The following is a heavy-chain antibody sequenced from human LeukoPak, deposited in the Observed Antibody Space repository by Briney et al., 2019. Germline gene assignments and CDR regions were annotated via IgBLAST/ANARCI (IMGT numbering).Heavy chain of an antibody. D-gene: IGHD5-12*01. Sequence: PGGSLRLSCAASGFTFSDYYMSWIRQAPGKGLEWVSYISSSGSTIYYADSVKGRFTISRDNSKNTLYLQMNSLRAEDTAVYYCAKEAGLATRTGRYYYFDYWGQGTLVTVSS. CDR2: ISSSGSTI. CDR1: GFTFSDYY. CDR3: AKEAGLATRTGRYYYFDY. V-gene: IGHV3-11*01. J-gene: IGHJ4*02.